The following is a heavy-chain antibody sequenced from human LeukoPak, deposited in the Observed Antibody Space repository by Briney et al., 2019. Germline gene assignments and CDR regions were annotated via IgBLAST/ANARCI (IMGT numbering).Heavy chain of an antibody. J-gene: IGHJ6*02. V-gene: IGHV4-34*01. Sequence: PSETLSLTCAVYGGSFSGYYWSWIRQPPGKGLEWIGEINHSGSTNYNPSLKSRVTISVDTSKNQFSLKLSSVTAADTAVYYCARGYPQNEYVWGSYRGQTKYYYYGMDVWGQGTTVTVSS. CDR2: INHSGST. D-gene: IGHD3-16*02. CDR1: GGSFSGYY. CDR3: ARGYPQNEYVWGSYRGQTKYYYYGMDV.